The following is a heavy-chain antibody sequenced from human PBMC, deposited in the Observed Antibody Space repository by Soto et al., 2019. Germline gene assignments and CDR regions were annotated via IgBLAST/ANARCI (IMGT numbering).Heavy chain of an antibody. CDR1: GYTLTELS. CDR2: FDPEDGET. V-gene: IGHV1-24*01. CDR3: ATEVATTILRGPPYYYYGMEV. Sequence: ASVKVSCKVSGYTLTELSMHWVRQAPGKGLEWVGGFDPEDGETIYAQKFQGRVTMTEDTSTDTAYMELSSLRSEDTAVYYCATEVATTILRGPPYYYYGMEVWGQGTTVTVSS. J-gene: IGHJ6*02. D-gene: IGHD3-10*01.